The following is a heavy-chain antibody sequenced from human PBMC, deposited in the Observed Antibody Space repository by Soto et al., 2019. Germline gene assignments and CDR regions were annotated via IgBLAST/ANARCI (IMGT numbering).Heavy chain of an antibody. CDR2: INDDGIST. Sequence: HPGGSLRLSCGASGFTFSMYWMHWVRQVPGKGPEWVSRINDDGISTNYADSVKGRFTIYRDNAKNTLYPQMNALRVDDTAVYHCTRGPRSTSTGTGAFWGQGT. CDR1: GFTFSMYW. CDR3: TRGPRSTSTGTGAF. V-gene: IGHV3-74*01. D-gene: IGHD1-1*01. J-gene: IGHJ4*02.